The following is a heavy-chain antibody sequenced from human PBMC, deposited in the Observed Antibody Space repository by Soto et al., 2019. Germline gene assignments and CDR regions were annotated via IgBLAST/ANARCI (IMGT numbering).Heavy chain of an antibody. CDR3: ARGVTIFGVAAMYYFDY. V-gene: IGHV4-59*01. J-gene: IGHJ4*02. Sequence: PSETLSLTCTVSGGSISSYYWSWIRQPPGKGLEWIGYIYYSGSTNYNPSLKSRVTISVDTSKNQFSLKLSSVTAADAAVYYCARGVTIFGVAAMYYFDYWGQGTLVTVS. CDR2: IYYSGST. CDR1: GGSISSYY. D-gene: IGHD3-3*01.